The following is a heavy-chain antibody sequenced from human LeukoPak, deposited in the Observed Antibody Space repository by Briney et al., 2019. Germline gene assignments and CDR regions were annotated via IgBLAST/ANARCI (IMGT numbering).Heavy chain of an antibody. Sequence: GGSLRLSCAASGFTFSDYYMGWVRRAPGKGLEWVSYITNSGGGTYYPDSVKGRFTISRDNAKKSLNLQVSSLRAEDTAVYYCARALNDAFDIWGQGTMVTVSS. CDR1: GFTFSDYY. CDR3: ARALNDAFDI. J-gene: IGHJ3*02. V-gene: IGHV3-11*04. CDR2: ITNSGGGT.